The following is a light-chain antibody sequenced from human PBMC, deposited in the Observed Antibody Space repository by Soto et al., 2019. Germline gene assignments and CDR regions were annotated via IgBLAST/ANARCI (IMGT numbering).Light chain of an antibody. V-gene: IGKV3-15*01. Sequence: EIVMTQSPATLSVSPGERATLSCSASPSVTSNLAWYQQKPGQAPRLLIYGASTRASGIPASFSGSGSGTEFTLTISSLQSEDFAVYYCQQYNNWPLTFGGGTEVDIK. CDR2: GAS. CDR1: PSVTSN. J-gene: IGKJ4*01. CDR3: QQYNNWPLT.